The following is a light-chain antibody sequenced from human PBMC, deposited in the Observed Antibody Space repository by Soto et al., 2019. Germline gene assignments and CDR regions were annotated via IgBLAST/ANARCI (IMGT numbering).Light chain of an antibody. Sequence: EIVMTQSPATLSLSPGERATLSCRASQSVINNWIAWYQQKPGQAPRLLIYSASSRPGGIPDKFSGSGSGTDFTLSINRLEPEDFAVYYCQQYGMSPYTFAQGTKLEI. CDR3: QQYGMSPYT. J-gene: IGKJ2*01. CDR1: QSVINNW. V-gene: IGKV3-20*01. CDR2: SAS.